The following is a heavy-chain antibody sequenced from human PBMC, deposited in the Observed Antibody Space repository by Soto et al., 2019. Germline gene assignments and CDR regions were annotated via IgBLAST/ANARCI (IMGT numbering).Heavy chain of an antibody. CDR2: IYYSGST. D-gene: IGHD6-13*01. V-gene: IGHV4-39*01. CDR1: GGSISSSSYY. CDR3: ARPPYSSSWYPFDY. Sequence: SETLSLTCTVSGGSISSSSYYWGWIRQPPGKGLEWIGSIYYSGSTYYNPSLKSRVTISVDTSKNQFSLKLSSVTAADTAVYYCARPPYSSSWYPFDYWGQGILVTVSS. J-gene: IGHJ4*02.